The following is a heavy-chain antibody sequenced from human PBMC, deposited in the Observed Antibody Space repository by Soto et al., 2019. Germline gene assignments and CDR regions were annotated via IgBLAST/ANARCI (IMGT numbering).Heavy chain of an antibody. Sequence: SETLSLTCSVSGDSISTVDYFWAWIRQPPGQALEYIGYIYKSTTTYYNPSFESRVAISLDTSKSQFSLTVTSVTAADTAVYFCARGRYCLSGRCFPNWFDSWGQGTLVTVSS. CDR3: ARGRYCLSGRCFPNWFDS. D-gene: IGHD2-15*01. CDR2: IYKSTTT. CDR1: GDSISTVDYF. J-gene: IGHJ5*01. V-gene: IGHV4-30-4*01.